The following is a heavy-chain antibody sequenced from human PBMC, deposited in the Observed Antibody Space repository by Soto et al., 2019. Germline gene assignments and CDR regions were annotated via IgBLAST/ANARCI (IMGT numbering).Heavy chain of an antibody. CDR3: ARDDDSSGHYYNRYDY. J-gene: IGHJ4*02. CDR2: IKQDGSEK. CDR1: GFTFTYYW. Sequence: EVQLVESGGGLVQPGGSLRLSCAASGFTFTYYWMSWVRQAPGKGLEWVANIKQDGSEKYYVDSVKGRFTISRDNAKNSIYLQMNSLGAEDTAVYYCARDDDSSGHYYNRYDYWGQGTLVTVSS. V-gene: IGHV3-7*04. D-gene: IGHD3-22*01.